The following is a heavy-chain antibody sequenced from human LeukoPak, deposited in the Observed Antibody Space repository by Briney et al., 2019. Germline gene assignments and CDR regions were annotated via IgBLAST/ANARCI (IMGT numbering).Heavy chain of an antibody. D-gene: IGHD4-17*01. CDR3: ARDTYGDYVGGYYGMDV. J-gene: IGHJ6*02. Sequence: SETLSLTCAVYGGSFSGYYWSWIRQPPGKGLEWIGEINHSGSTNYNPSLKSRVTISVDTSKNQSSLKLSSVTAADTAVYYCARDTYGDYVGGYYGMDVWGQGTTVTVSS. V-gene: IGHV4-34*01. CDR2: INHSGST. CDR1: GGSFSGYY.